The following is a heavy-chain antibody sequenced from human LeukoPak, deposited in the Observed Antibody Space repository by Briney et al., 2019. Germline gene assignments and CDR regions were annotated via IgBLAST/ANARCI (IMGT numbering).Heavy chain of an antibody. V-gene: IGHV4-39*01. CDR3: ASTSRSMVRGVIGWDFDY. CDR2: IYYSGST. J-gene: IGHJ4*02. D-gene: IGHD3-10*01. CDR1: GGSISSSSYY. Sequence: SETLSLTCTVSGGSISSSSYYWGWIRQPPGKGLEWIGSIYYSGSTYYNPSLKSRVTISVDTSKNLFSLKLSSVTAADTAVYYCASTSRSMVRGVIGWDFDYWGQGTLVTVSS.